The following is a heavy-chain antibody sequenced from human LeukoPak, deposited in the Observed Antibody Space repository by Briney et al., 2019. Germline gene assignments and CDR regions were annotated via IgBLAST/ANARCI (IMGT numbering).Heavy chain of an antibody. Sequence: PGGSLRLSCAASGFTVSSNYMSWVRQAPGEGLEWVSVIYSGGSKYYADSVKGRFTIYRDNSKNTLYLQMNSQRAEDTAVYYCARDRYYYDSSGAFDVWGQGTMVTVSS. CDR1: GFTVSSNY. CDR3: ARDRYYYDSSGAFDV. J-gene: IGHJ3*01. CDR2: IYSGGSK. V-gene: IGHV3-53*01. D-gene: IGHD3-22*01.